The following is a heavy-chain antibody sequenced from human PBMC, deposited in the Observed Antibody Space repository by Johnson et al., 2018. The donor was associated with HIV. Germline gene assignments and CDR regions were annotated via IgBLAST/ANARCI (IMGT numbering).Heavy chain of an antibody. J-gene: IGHJ3*02. V-gene: IGHV3-48*04. Sequence: VQLLDSGGDLVQPGGSLRLSCAASGFTVSIYAMHWFRQAPGNGLESVSAISSSGSSIYYADSVNGRFTISRDNAKNSLYLQMKRLRVEDTAVYYCAIAYGTGTAAGHKDAFDIWGQVTMVTVSS. D-gene: IGHD3-10*01. CDR1: GFTVSIYA. CDR2: ISSSGSSI. CDR3: AIAYGTGTAAGHKDAFDI.